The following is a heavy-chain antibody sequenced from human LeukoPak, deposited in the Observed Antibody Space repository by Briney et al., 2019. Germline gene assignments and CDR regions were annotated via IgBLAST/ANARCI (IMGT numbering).Heavy chain of an antibody. V-gene: IGHV3-23*01. CDR3: AKRYYYGSGSFDY. CDR1: GFTFSNYD. Sequence: GGSLRLSCAASGFTFSNYDMTWVRQAPGKGLEWVSVISGSGGSTCYADSVKGRFTISRDNSKNTLYLQMNSLRAEDTAVYYCAKRYYYGSGSFDYWGQGTLVTVSS. D-gene: IGHD3-10*01. CDR2: ISGSGGST. J-gene: IGHJ4*02.